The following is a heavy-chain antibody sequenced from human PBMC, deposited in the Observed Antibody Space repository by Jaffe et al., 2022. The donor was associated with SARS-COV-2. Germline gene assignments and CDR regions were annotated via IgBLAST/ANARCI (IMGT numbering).Heavy chain of an antibody. J-gene: IGHJ4*02. Sequence: EVQLVESGGGLVQPGGSLRLSCAASGFTFSSYAMNWVRQAPGKGLEWVSGVSGSGGSTSYADSMKGRFTISRDNSKNTLYLQMNSLRAEDTAVYYCAKANMVAVVTATSKINYFDYWGQGTLVTVSS. CDR3: AKANMVAVVTATSKINYFDY. CDR2: VSGSGGST. D-gene: IGHD2-15*01. V-gene: IGHV3-23*04. CDR1: GFTFSSYA.